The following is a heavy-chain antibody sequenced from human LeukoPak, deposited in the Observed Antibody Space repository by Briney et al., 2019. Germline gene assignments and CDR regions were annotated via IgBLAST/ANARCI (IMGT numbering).Heavy chain of an antibody. Sequence: SETLSLTCTVSGGSISSSSYYWGWIRQPPGKGLEWIGSIYYSGSTYYNPSLKSRVTISVDTSKNQFSLKLSSVTAAETAVYYCARQPTHYAFWSGSVDYFDYWGQGTPVTVSS. V-gene: IGHV4-39*01. CDR2: IYYSGST. CDR3: ARQPTHYAFWSGSVDYFDY. J-gene: IGHJ4*02. D-gene: IGHD3-3*01. CDR1: GGSISSSSYY.